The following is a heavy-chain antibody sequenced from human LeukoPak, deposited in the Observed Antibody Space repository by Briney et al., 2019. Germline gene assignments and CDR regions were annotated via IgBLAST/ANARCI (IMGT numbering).Heavy chain of an antibody. CDR3: ARTTMVRGTYYMDV. CDR2: IYYSGYT. CDR1: GGSISSYY. J-gene: IGHJ6*03. D-gene: IGHD3-10*01. V-gene: IGHV4-59*01. Sequence: SSETLSLTCTVSGGSISSYYWSWIRQPPGKGLEWIGCIYYSGYTNYKSSLKSRVTISVDTSKNQFSLKLSSVTAADTAVYYCARTTMVRGTYYMDVWGKGTTVTVSS.